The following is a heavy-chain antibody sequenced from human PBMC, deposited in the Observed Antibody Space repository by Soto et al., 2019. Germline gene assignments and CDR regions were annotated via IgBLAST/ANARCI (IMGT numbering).Heavy chain of an antibody. J-gene: IGHJ1*01. V-gene: IGHV4-59*01. CDR3: ARSARDYGGSARGGDFEL. CDR1: GGSMTTYY. D-gene: IGHD4-17*01. CDR2: IHYSGSV. Sequence: QVRLQESGPGLVKPSETLSLTCTVSGGSMTTYYWNWIRQFPGKGLEWIAYIHYSGSVRYNPSLRSRVTLSVDTANTQCSLSLTSVTAADTAFYYCARSARDYGGSARGGDFELWGEGTQVTVSS.